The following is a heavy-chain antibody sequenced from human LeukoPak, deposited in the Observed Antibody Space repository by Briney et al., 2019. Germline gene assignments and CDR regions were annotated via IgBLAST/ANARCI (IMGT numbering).Heavy chain of an antibody. V-gene: IGHV3-11*04. D-gene: IGHD4-17*01. J-gene: IGHJ4*02. CDR3: ASQQDYGDYYFDH. CDR2: ISTSGSTI. Sequence: GGSLRPSCAASGFTFSDYYMSGIRRAPGRGREWVSYISTSGSTIYYADSVKGRFTISRDNAKNSLYLQMNSLRAEDTAVYYCASQQDYGDYYFDHWGQGTPVTVSS. CDR1: GFTFSDYY.